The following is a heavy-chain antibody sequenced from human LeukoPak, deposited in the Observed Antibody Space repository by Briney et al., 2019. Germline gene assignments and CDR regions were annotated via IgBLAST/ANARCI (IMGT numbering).Heavy chain of an antibody. D-gene: IGHD1-1*01. CDR1: GFTFSSYG. Sequence: PGGSLRLSCAASGFTFSSYGMHWVRQAPGKGLEWVAFIRYDGSNKYYADSVKGRFTISRDNSKNTLYLQMNSLRAEDTAVYYCARDKVRASYYGMDVWGQGTTVTVSS. CDR2: IRYDGSNK. V-gene: IGHV3-30*02. J-gene: IGHJ6*02. CDR3: ARDKVRASYYGMDV.